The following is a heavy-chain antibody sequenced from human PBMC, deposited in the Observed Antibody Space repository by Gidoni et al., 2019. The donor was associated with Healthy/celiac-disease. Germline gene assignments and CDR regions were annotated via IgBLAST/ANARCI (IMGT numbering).Heavy chain of an antibody. V-gene: IGHV4-39*01. CDR2: LYYSGST. D-gene: IGHD4-17*01. CDR3: ARRRDGDYNWFDP. J-gene: IGHJ5*02. CDR1: GGSISSSSNY. Sequence: QLQLQESGPGLVKPSAPLYLTCTGTGGSISSSSNYWGWIRQTPGKGLEWFVSLYYSGSTYYNPSLMSRVTISVDTSKNQCSLKLSCVTAADTAVYYCARRRDGDYNWFDPWGQGTLVTVSS.